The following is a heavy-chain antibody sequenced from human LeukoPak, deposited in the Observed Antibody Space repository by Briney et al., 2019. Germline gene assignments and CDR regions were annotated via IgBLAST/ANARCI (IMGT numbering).Heavy chain of an antibody. CDR3: AREAGGYCSGGSCSRREAFDI. CDR1: GFTFSDYY. CDR2: ISSSVSTI. D-gene: IGHD2-15*01. J-gene: IGHJ3*02. V-gene: IGHV3-11*01. Sequence: GGSLRLSCAASGFTFSDYYMSCIRQAPGKGLEWVSYISSSVSTIYYADSVNGRFTISRDNAKNSLYLQMNSLRAEDTALYYCAREAGGYCSGGSCSRREAFDIWGQGTMVTVSS.